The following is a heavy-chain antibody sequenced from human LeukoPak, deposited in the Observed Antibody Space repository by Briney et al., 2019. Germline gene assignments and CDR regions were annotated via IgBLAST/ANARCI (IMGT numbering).Heavy chain of an antibody. J-gene: IGHJ5*02. CDR2: IYHSGST. D-gene: IGHD2-2*01. CDR1: GGSISSGGYS. CDR3: ARADVPKTWFDP. V-gene: IGHV4-30-2*01. Sequence: PSETLSLTCGVSGGSISSGGYSWSWIRQPPGKGLEWIGYIYHSGSTYYNPSLKSRVTISVDRSKNQFSLKLSSVTAADTAVYYCARADVPKTWFDPWGQGTLVTVSS.